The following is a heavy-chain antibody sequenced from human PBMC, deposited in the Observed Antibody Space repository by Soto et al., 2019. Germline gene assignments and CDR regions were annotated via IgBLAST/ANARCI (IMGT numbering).Heavy chain of an antibody. CDR2: ISCYNGKT. Sequence: QVQVVQSGDEVKETGASVRVSCKTSGYSFTAYGISWVRQAPGQGLEWMGWISCYNGKTKYAQKDQGRVTITTDTSTSTAYMEVRSLRSADTAIYYCARDAPPPELRFLEWHNYDYNGMDVWGQGTTVTVSS. J-gene: IGHJ6*02. D-gene: IGHD3-3*01. CDR1: GYSFTAYG. CDR3: ARDAPPPELRFLEWHNYDYNGMDV. V-gene: IGHV1-18*01.